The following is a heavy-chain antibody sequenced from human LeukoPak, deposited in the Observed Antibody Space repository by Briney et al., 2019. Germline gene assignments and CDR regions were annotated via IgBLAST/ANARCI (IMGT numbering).Heavy chain of an antibody. CDR3: VRGGFNGYFIH. CDR2: INQDGSEK. Sequence: QPGGSLRLSCAASGFIFNNYWMSWVRQAPGKGLEWVANINQDGSEKHYVDSVKGRFTISRDNAKNSLYLQMNSLRAEDAAVYYCVRGGFNGYFIHWGQGTLVTVSS. CDR1: GFIFNNYW. J-gene: IGHJ4*02. D-gene: IGHD5-24*01. V-gene: IGHV3-7*05.